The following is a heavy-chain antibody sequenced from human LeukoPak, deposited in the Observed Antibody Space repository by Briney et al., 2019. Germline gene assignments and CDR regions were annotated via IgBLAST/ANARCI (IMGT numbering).Heavy chain of an antibody. Sequence: GGSLRLSCAASGFAFSRYSMNWVRQAPGKGLEWVSSISCSGPHMFYADSVRGRFTISRDNAENSLFLQMNSLRAEDTAVYFCASNDYRDEGIDSWGQGTLVTVSS. CDR3: ASNDYRDEGIDS. CDR2: ISCSGPHM. CDR1: GFAFSRYS. V-gene: IGHV3-21*01. J-gene: IGHJ4*02. D-gene: IGHD4-17*01.